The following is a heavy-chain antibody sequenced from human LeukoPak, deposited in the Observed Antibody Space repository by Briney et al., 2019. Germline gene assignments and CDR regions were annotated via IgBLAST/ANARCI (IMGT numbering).Heavy chain of an antibody. D-gene: IGHD6-13*01. J-gene: IGHJ4*02. Sequence: SETLSLTCTVSGGSISSYYWSWIRQPPGKGLEWIGYIYYSGSTNYNPSLKSRVTISVDTSKNQFSLKLSSVTAADTAVYYCAREVSAGYSSSWYFDYWGQGTLVTVSS. CDR1: GGSISSYY. CDR3: AREVSAGYSSSWYFDY. V-gene: IGHV4-59*12. CDR2: IYYSGST.